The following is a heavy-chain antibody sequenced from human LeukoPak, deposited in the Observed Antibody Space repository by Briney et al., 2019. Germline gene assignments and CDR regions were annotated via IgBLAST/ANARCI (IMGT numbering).Heavy chain of an antibody. CDR2: IIPILGIA. CDR3: ARDLPPYYFDY. Sequence: GSSVKVSCKASGGIFSSYASSRVRQAPGQGLEWMGRIIPILGIANYAQKFQGRVTITADKSTSTAYMDLSSLRSEDTAVYYCARDLPPYYFDYWGQGTLVTVSS. V-gene: IGHV1-69*04. J-gene: IGHJ4*02. CDR1: GGIFSSYA.